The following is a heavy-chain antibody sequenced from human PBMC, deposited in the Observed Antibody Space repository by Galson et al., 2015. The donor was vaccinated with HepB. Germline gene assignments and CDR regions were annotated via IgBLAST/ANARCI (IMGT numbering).Heavy chain of an antibody. Sequence: SVKVSCKASGGTFSSYAISWVRQAPGQGLEWMGGIIPIFGTANYAQKFQGRVTITADESTSTAYMELSSLRSEDTAVYYCARAGYSSSSRDDYYYYMDVWGRGTTVTVSS. J-gene: IGHJ6*03. CDR2: IIPIFGTA. D-gene: IGHD6-6*01. CDR3: ARAGYSSSSRDDYYYYMDV. V-gene: IGHV1-69*13. CDR1: GGTFSSYA.